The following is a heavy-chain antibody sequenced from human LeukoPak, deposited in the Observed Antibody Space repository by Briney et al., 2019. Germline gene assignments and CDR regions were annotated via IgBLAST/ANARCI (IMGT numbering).Heavy chain of an antibody. V-gene: IGHV1-69*05. J-gene: IGHJ5*02. CDR1: GGTFSSYA. CDR3: ARGRGYCSSTSCYSHWFDP. Sequence: GASVKVSCKASGGTFSSYAISWVRQAPGQGLEWMGGIIPIFGTANYAQKFQGRVTITTDESTSTAYMELSSLRSEDTAVYYCARGRGYCSSTSCYSHWFDPWGQGTLVTVSS. D-gene: IGHD2-2*01. CDR2: IIPIFGTA.